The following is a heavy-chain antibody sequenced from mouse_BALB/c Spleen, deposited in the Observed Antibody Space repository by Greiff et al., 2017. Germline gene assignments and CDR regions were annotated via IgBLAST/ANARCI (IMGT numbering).Heavy chain of an antibody. CDR2: ILPGSGST. D-gene: IGHD2-1*01. Sequence: VQLQQSGAELMKPGASVKISCKATGYTFSSYWIEWVKQRPGHGLEWIGEILPGSGSTNYNEKFKGKATFTADTSSNTAYMQLSSLTSEDSAVYYCARGGNYLDYYAMDYWGQGTSVTVSS. V-gene: IGHV1-9*01. J-gene: IGHJ4*01. CDR1: GYTFSSYW. CDR3: ARGGNYLDYYAMDY.